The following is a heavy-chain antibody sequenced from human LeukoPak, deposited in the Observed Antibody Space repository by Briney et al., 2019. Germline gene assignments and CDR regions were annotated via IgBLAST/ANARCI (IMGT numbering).Heavy chain of an antibody. CDR2: IIPILGIA. V-gene: IGHV1-69*04. CDR1: GGTFSSYA. CDR3: ASGVGATIGYFDY. D-gene: IGHD1-26*01. J-gene: IGHJ4*02. Sequence: SVKVSCKASGGTFSSYAISWVRQAPGQGLEWMGRIIPILGIADYAQKFQGRVTITADKSTSTAYMELSSLRSEDTAVYYCASGVGATIGYFDYWGQGTLVTVSS.